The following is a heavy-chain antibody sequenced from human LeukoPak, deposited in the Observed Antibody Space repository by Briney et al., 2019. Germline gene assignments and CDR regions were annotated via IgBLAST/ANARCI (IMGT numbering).Heavy chain of an antibody. Sequence: GASVKVSCKASGYTFTSYGISWVRQAPGQGLEWMGWISAYNGNTNCAQKLQGRVTITTDTSTSTAYMELRSLRSDATAVYYCARDRNIRDVWFADLDYWGQGTLVTVSS. CDR2: ISAYNGNT. J-gene: IGHJ4*02. V-gene: IGHV1-18*01. CDR3: ARDRNIRDVWFADLDY. D-gene: IGHD3-10*01. CDR1: GYTFTSYG.